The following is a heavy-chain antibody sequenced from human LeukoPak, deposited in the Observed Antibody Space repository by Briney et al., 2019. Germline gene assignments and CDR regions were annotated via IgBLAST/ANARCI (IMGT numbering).Heavy chain of an antibody. J-gene: IGHJ4*02. Sequence: GGSLRLSCAASGFTFSSYAMHWVRQAPGKGLEWVAVISYDGSNKYYADSVKGRFTISRDNSKNTLYLQMNSLRAEDTAVYYCASLAYCGGDCYSQSVFDHWGQGTLVTVSS. CDR3: ASLAYCGGDCYSQSVFDH. V-gene: IGHV3-30-3*01. CDR1: GFTFSSYA. D-gene: IGHD2-21*02. CDR2: ISYDGSNK.